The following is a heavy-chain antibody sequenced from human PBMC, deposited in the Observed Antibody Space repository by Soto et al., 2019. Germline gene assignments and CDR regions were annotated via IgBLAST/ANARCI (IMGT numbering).Heavy chain of an antibody. CDR1: GDSVSSNRAT. D-gene: IGHD3-22*01. Sequence: SQTLSRTDAISGDSVSSNRATCDWIRPSPSRGLEWLGGTYYRSKWYYDYALSVKSRITINPDTSSNQLSLQLNSVTPDDTAVFFCARELTLIEAVIRCKMWGTGTT. J-gene: IGHJ6*03. CDR3: ARELTLIEAVIRCKM. CDR2: TYYRSKWYY. V-gene: IGHV6-1*01.